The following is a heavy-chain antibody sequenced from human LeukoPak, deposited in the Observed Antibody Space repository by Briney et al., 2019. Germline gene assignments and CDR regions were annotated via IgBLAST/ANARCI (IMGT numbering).Heavy chain of an antibody. D-gene: IGHD3-16*01. CDR3: AREPLRYFDY. Sequence: GGSLRLSCAASGFTFSSYWMSWVRQAPGKGLEWVSGINWNGGSTGYADSVKGRFTISRDNAKNSLYLQMNSLRAEDTALYYCAREPLRYFDYWGQGTLVTVSS. J-gene: IGHJ4*02. V-gene: IGHV3-20*04. CDR2: INWNGGST. CDR1: GFTFSSYW.